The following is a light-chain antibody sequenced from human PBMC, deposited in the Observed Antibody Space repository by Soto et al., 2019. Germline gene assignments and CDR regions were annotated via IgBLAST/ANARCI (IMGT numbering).Light chain of an antibody. J-gene: IGKJ2*01. CDR2: GAS. CDR3: QQYGSSPYT. V-gene: IGKV3-20*01. CDR1: QSVTNNY. Sequence: DIVLSQSPGPLSLSPGERATLSCRASQSVTNNYLAWYQQKPGQAPRLLIDGASSRATGVPDRFSGSGSGTDFTLTISRLEPEDFAVYYCQQYGSSPYTFGLGTKVDIK.